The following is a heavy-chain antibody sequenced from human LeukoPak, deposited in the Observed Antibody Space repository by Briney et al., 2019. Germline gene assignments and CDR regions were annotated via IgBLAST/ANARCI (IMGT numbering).Heavy chain of an antibody. CDR1: GFTVSSNY. CDR3: ARDDADISYGMDV. D-gene: IGHD3-3*02. J-gene: IGHJ6*02. V-gene: IGHV3-53*01. Sequence: PGGSLRLSCAASGFTVSSNYMSWVRQAPGKGLEWVSVIYSGGSTYYADSVKGRFTTSRDNSKNTLYLQMNSLRAEDTAVYYCARDDADISYGMDVWGQGTTVTVSS. CDR2: IYSGGST.